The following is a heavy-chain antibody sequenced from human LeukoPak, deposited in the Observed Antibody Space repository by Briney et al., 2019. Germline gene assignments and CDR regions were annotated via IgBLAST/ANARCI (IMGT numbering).Heavy chain of an antibody. Sequence: SETLSLTCAVYGGSFSSYYWSWIRQPAGKGLEWIGRIYTSGSTNYNPSLKSRVTMSVDTSKNQFSLKLSSVTAADTAVYYCARSLRQLVHGHYYYGMDVWGQGTTVTVSS. CDR2: IYTSGST. J-gene: IGHJ6*02. CDR1: GGSFSSYY. D-gene: IGHD6-6*01. CDR3: ARSLRQLVHGHYYYGMDV. V-gene: IGHV4-59*10.